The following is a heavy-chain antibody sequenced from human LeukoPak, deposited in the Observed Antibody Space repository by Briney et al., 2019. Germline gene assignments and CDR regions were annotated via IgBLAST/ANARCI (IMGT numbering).Heavy chain of an antibody. V-gene: IGHV1-8*03. CDR3: ARVGPYDFWSGYYSDAFDI. CDR2: MNSNSGNT. Sequence: GASVKVSCKASGYTFTSYDINWVRQATGQGLEWMGWMNSNSGNTGYAQKFQGRVTITRKTSISTGYMELSSLRSEDTAVYYCARVGPYDFWSGYYSDAFDIWGQGTMVTVSS. CDR1: GYTFTSYD. J-gene: IGHJ3*02. D-gene: IGHD3-3*01.